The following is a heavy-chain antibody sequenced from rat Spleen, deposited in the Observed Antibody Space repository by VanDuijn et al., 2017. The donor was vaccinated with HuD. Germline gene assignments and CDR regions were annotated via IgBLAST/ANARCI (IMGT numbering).Heavy chain of an antibody. CDR1: GFIFSDHY. CDR3: VRGGYNYGWFAY. Sequence: EVQLVESDGGLVQPGGSLKLSCAASGFIFSDHYVAWVRQAPTKGLEWVATINYDGRSTFYRDSVRARFTISSDTAQNTLYLQMNSLRSEDTATYYCVRGGYNYGWFAYWGQGTLVTVSS. V-gene: IGHV5-29*01. D-gene: IGHD1-9*01. CDR2: INYDGRST. J-gene: IGHJ3*01.